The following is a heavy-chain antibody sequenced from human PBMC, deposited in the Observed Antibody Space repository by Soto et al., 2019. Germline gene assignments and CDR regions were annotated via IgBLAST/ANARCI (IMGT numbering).Heavy chain of an antibody. CDR1: GYTFTNNG. V-gene: IGHV1-18*01. Sequence: QVQLVQSRGEVKKPGASVKVSCKASGYTFTNNGLSWVRQAPGRGLEWMGWISVYTDNTNYAQRLQGRVSMTTDTSTSTAYMELRSLISDDAAVYYCARIGSGSAFDIWGQGTMVIVST. D-gene: IGHD6-19*01. CDR3: ARIGSGSAFDI. CDR2: ISVYTDNT. J-gene: IGHJ3*02.